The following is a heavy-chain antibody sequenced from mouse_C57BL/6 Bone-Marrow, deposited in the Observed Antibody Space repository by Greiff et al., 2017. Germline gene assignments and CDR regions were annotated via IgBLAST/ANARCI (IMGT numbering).Heavy chain of an antibody. J-gene: IGHJ3*01. V-gene: IGHV1-18*01. D-gene: IGHD1-1*01. CDR1: GYTFTDYN. CDR3: ARAYYYGSRGGFAY. Sequence: EVKLQESGPELVKPGASVKIPCKASGYTFTDYNMDWVKQSHGKSLEWIGEINPNNGGTIYNQKFKGKGTLTVDKSSSTAYMELRSLTSEDTAVYYCARAYYYGSRGGFAYWGQGTLVTVSA. CDR2: INPNNGGT.